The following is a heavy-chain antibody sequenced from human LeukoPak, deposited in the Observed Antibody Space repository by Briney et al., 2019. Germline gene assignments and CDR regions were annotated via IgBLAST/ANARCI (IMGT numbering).Heavy chain of an antibody. V-gene: IGHV1-46*01. CDR2: IYPSGGRI. Sequence: ASVKVSCKASGYTFTSYYMHWVRQAPGQGLEGMGIIYPSGGRISYAQKFQGRVTMSRDTSTSTVYMELSSLRSEDTVVYYCARVSLVVAASYYFDYWGQETLVTVST. CDR1: GYTFTSYY. J-gene: IGHJ4*02. CDR3: ARVSLVVAASYYFDY. D-gene: IGHD2-15*01.